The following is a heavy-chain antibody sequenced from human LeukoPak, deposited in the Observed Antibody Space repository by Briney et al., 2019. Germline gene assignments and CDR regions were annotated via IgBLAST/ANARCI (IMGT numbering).Heavy chain of an antibody. D-gene: IGHD6-13*01. CDR2: MNPISGNT. CDR1: GYTFTSYD. V-gene: IGHV1-8*01. Sequence: GASVKVSCKASGYTFTSYDINWVRQATGQGLEWMGWMNPISGNTGYAQKFQGRVTMTRNTSISTAYMELSSLRSEDTAVYYCARGVRAAGTAYFDYWGQGTLVTVSS. CDR3: ARGVRAAGTAYFDY. J-gene: IGHJ4*02.